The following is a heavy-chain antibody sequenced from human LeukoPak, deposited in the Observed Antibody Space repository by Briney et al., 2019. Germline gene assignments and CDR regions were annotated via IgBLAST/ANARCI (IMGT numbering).Heavy chain of an antibody. CDR2: IYYSGST. J-gene: IGHJ5*02. CDR3: ARRGDYYDSSGYYLLGGDWFDP. CDR1: GGSISSSSYY. Sequence: SGTLSLTCTVSGGSISSSSYYWGWIRQPPGKGLEWIGSIYYSGSTYYNPSLKSRVTISVDTSKNQFSLKLSSVTAADTAVYYCARRGDYYDSSGYYLLGGDWFDPWGQGTLVTVSS. D-gene: IGHD3-22*01. V-gene: IGHV4-39*01.